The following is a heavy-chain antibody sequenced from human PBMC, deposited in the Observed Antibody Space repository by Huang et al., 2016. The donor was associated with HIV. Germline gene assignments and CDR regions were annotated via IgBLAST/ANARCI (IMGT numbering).Heavy chain of an antibody. V-gene: IGHV4-34*01. J-gene: IGHJ3*02. Sequence: QVQLQQWGAGLLKPSETLSLPCAVYGGSFSGYSGSWLRQSPGKGLEWIGESNHSGSTNDNPSLKSRLTISVYTSKNQCSLKLSSVTAADTAVYYCARERMMSWLDDHDAFDIWGQGTMVTVSS. CDR1: GGSFSGYS. CDR2: SNHSGST. CDR3: ARERMMSWLDDHDAFDI. D-gene: IGHD1-1*01.